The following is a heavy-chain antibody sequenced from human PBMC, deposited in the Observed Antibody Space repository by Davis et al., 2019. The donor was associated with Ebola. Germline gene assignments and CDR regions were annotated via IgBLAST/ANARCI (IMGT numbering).Heavy chain of an antibody. CDR2: VYYNGEA. D-gene: IGHD6-19*01. Sequence: MPSETLSLTCTVSGGSICSYYWTWIRQPPGKGLEWIGYVYYNGEASYNPSLKRRVTISVDTSKNQFYLRLNSVTAADTAVYYCARGRGQWLASYFDYWGQGTLVTVSS. J-gene: IGHJ4*03. CDR3: ARGRGQWLASYFDY. V-gene: IGHV4-59*01. CDR1: GGSICSYY.